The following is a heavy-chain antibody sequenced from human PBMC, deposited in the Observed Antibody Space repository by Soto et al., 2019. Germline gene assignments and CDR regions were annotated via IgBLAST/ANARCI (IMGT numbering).Heavy chain of an antibody. CDR1: GGSFSGYY. CDR3: SGEVVVGGLF. D-gene: IGHD2-21*01. V-gene: IGHV4-34*01. CDR2: INHSGST. Sequence: SETLSLTCAVYGGSFSGYYWSWIRQPPGKGLEWIGEINHSGSTNYNPSLKSRVTISVDTSKNQFSLKLSSVTAADTAIYYCSGEVVVGGLFGGQGTLVTVS. J-gene: IGHJ4*02.